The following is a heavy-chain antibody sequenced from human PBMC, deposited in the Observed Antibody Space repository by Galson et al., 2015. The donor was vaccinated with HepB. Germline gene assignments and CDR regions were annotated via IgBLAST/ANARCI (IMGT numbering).Heavy chain of an antibody. Sequence: SLRLSCAASGFTFSSNAMHWVRQAPGKGLEWVAVISYDGNNKYSADSVKGRFTILRDNSKNTLYLQMNSLRAEDTAIYYCARDNHYDFWSGYNNYFDYWGQGAVVSVSS. D-gene: IGHD3-3*01. J-gene: IGHJ4*02. CDR3: ARDNHYDFWSGYNNYFDY. CDR2: ISYDGNNK. CDR1: GFTFSSNA. V-gene: IGHV3-30-3*01.